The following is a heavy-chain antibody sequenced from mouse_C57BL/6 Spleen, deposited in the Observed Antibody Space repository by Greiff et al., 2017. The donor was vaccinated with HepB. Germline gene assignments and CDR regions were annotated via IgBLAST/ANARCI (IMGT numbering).Heavy chain of an antibody. CDR2: INPNYGTT. CDR1: GYSFTDYN. J-gene: IGHJ3*01. D-gene: IGHD1-1*01. Sequence: EVQVVESGPELVKPGASVKISCKASGYSFTDYNMNWVKQSNGKSLEWIGVINPNYGTTSYNQKFKGKATLTVDQSSSTAYMQLNSLTSEDSAVYYCASTYYYGSSSFAYWGQGTLVTVSA. V-gene: IGHV1-39*01. CDR3: ASTYYYGSSSFAY.